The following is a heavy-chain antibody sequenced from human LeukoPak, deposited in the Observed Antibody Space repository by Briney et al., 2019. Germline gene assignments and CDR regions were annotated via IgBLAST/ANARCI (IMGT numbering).Heavy chain of an antibody. V-gene: IGHV1-69*05. CDR1: GYTFTGYY. J-gene: IGHJ4*02. CDR3: GSTAAGTITY. Sequence: ASVKVSCKASGYTFTGYYMHWVRQAPGQGLEWMGRIIPIFGTANYAQKFQGRVTMTTDESTSTAYMELSSLRSEDTAVYYCGSTAAGTITYWGQGTLVTVSS. D-gene: IGHD6-13*01. CDR2: IIPIFGTA.